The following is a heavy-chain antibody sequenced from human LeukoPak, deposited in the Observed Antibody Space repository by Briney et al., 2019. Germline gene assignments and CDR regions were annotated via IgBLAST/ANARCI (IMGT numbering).Heavy chain of an antibody. CDR1: GGSISSSSFY. D-gene: IGHD3-22*01. CDR3: ARYSSAYYYDFDY. J-gene: IGHJ4*02. Sequence: SETLSLTCTVSGGSISSSSFYRGWIRQPPGKGLEWIGSIFSSGSPYYNPSLKSRVTVSVDTSKNRFSLRLSSVTAADTAVYYCARYSSAYYYDFDYWGQGTLVTVSS. V-gene: IGHV4-39*01. CDR2: IFSSGSP.